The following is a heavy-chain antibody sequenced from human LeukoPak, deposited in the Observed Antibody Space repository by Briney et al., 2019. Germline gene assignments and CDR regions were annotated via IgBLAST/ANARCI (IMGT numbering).Heavy chain of an antibody. CDR2: INPNSGGT. CDR3: ARAPYSSSSIQWGLYDYYYYYMDV. CDR1: GYTFTGYC. J-gene: IGHJ6*03. V-gene: IGHV1-2*02. Sequence: ASVKVSCKASGYTFTGYCMHWVRQAPGQGLEWMGWINPNSGGTNYAQKFQGRVTMTRDTSISTAYMELSRLRSDDTAVYYCARAPYSSSSIQWGLYDYYYYYMDVWGKGTTVTVSS. D-gene: IGHD6-6*01.